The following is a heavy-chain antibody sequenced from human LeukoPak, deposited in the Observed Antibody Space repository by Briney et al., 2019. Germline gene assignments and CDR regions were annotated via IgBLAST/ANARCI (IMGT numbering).Heavy chain of an antibody. CDR1: GGSINSYY. D-gene: IGHD3-22*01. V-gene: IGHV4-59*01. CDR2: IYYSGST. Sequence: SSETLSLTCTVSGGSINSYYWSWIRQPPGRGLEWIGYIYYSGSTNYNPSLKSRVTISVDTSKNQFSLKLSSVTAADTAVYYCARVGYYYDSSGFYDYWGQGTLVTVSS. J-gene: IGHJ4*02. CDR3: ARVGYYYDSSGFYDY.